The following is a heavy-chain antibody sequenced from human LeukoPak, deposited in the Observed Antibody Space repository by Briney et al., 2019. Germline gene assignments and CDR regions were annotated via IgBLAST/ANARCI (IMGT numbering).Heavy chain of an antibody. CDR3: ARGTTVTTFDY. J-gene: IGHJ4*02. CDR2: IYYSGST. D-gene: IGHD4-17*01. Sequence: SETLSLTCTVSGGSISSSSYYWGWIRQPPGKGLEWIGYIYYSGSTNYNPSLKSRVTISVDTSKNQFSLKLSSVTAADTAVYYCARGTTVTTFDYWGQGTLVTVSS. V-gene: IGHV4-61*05. CDR1: GGSISSSSYY.